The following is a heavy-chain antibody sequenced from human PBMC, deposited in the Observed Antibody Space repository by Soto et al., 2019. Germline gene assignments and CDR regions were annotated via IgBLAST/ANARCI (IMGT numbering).Heavy chain of an antibody. CDR2: IGFDGTNI. V-gene: IGHV3-33*01. CDR3: GPRARVINNWSYPGVR. CDR1: GFDFKTYG. J-gene: IGHJ4*02. Sequence: QGQLVESGGGVVQPGRSLRLSCVASGFDFKTYGMHWVRQAPGKGLEWVAVIGFDGTNIHYSDSVRGRFSITRDNSEKNVSPQMNRLIVADKALYYCGPRARVINNWSYPGVRWGQGTQVTVST. D-gene: IGHD1-20*01.